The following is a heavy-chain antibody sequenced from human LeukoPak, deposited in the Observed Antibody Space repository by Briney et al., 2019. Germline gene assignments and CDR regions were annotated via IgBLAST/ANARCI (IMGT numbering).Heavy chain of an antibody. CDR2: IYYSGST. V-gene: IGHV4-31*03. CDR3: ARLGGGHRITLKEYYFDY. Sequence: SETLSATCTVSGGSISSGGYYWSWIRQPPGKGLEWIGYIYYSGSTYYNPSLKSRVTISVDTSKNQFSLKLSSVTAADTAVYYCARLGGGHRITLKEYYFDYWGQGTLVTVSS. J-gene: IGHJ4*02. CDR1: GGSISSGGYY. D-gene: IGHD3-10*01.